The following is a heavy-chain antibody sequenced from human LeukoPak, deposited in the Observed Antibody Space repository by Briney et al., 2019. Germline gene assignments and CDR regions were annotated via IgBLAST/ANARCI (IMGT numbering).Heavy chain of an antibody. Sequence: GKSLRLSCAASGFTFSGYPIHWVRQAPGKGLEWVAVISYDGSNKYYADSVKGRFTISRDNSKNTLYLQMNSLRAEDTAVYYCARAYSSSGYYFDYWGQGTLVTVSS. D-gene: IGHD6-13*01. CDR1: GFTFSGYP. CDR2: ISYDGSNK. V-gene: IGHV3-30-3*01. CDR3: ARAYSSSGYYFDY. J-gene: IGHJ4*02.